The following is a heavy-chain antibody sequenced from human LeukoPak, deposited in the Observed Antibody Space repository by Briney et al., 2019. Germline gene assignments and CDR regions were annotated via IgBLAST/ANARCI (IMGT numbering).Heavy chain of an antibody. CDR3: AKERGYCSSTNCYGASDY. V-gene: IGHV3-23*01. D-gene: IGHD2-2*01. CDR1: GFSFSSNA. J-gene: IGHJ4*02. CDR2: LSTGAYT. Sequence: GASLRLSCVASGFSFSSNAMSWVRQAPGKGLEWVSTLSTGAYTYYADSVKGRFTISRDDSKNTLYLQMSSLRAEDTALYYCAKERGYCSSTNCYGASDYWGQGTLVTVSS.